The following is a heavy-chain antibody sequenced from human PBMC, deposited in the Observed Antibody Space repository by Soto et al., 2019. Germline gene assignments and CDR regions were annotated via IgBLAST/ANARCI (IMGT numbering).Heavy chain of an antibody. V-gene: IGHV3-7*01. Sequence: EVQLVESGGGLVQPGGSLRLSCVDSGFTFSSYWMSWVRQAPVKGLEWVGNIKQDGSEENYVDSLKGRFTISRDNAKNSMYLQMNSLRAEDTAVYYCARIAATGRGWDVWGQGTTVVGSS. CDR3: ARIAATGRGWDV. CDR1: GFTFSSYW. J-gene: IGHJ6*02. CDR2: IKQDGSEE. D-gene: IGHD6-13*01.